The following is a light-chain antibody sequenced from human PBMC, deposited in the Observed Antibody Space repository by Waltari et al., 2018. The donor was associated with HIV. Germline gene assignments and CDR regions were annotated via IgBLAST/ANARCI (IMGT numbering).Light chain of an antibody. CDR2: EVT. CDR3: VSYAGSNTVI. J-gene: IGLJ2*01. Sequence: QSALTQPPSASGSPGQSVTISCTGPSSDIVGYNHVSWYHQHPGKAPKLIIYEVTKRPSGLPNRFSGSKSGNTASLTVSGLQAEDEADYYCVSYAGSNTVIVGGGTRLTVL. CDR1: SSDIVGYNH. V-gene: IGLV2-8*01.